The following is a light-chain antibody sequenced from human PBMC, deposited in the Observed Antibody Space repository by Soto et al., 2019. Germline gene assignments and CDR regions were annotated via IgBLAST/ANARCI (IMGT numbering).Light chain of an antibody. CDR2: AAS. CDR3: QPSYSTPWT. V-gene: IGKV1-39*01. CDR1: QSITNY. J-gene: IGKJ1*01. Sequence: DIQMTQSPSSLSASVGDRVTITCRASQSITNYLNWYQQKPGKAPKLLIYAASSLQSGVPSRFSGSESGTDFTLSISSLQPEDFATYYCQPSYSTPWTFGQGTKVEIK.